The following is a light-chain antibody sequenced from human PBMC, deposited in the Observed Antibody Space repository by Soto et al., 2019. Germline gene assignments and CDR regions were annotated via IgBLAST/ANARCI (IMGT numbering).Light chain of an antibody. CDR1: QRISSY. J-gene: IGKJ2*01. CDR3: QQSSSTPPT. V-gene: IGKV1-39*01. Sequence: DIQMTQSPSSLSASVGDRVTITCRASQRISSYLNWYQQKPGKAPKLLIYAASSLQSGVPSRFSGSGSGTDFTLTISSLQPEDFATYYCQQSSSTPPTFGQGTKLEI. CDR2: AAS.